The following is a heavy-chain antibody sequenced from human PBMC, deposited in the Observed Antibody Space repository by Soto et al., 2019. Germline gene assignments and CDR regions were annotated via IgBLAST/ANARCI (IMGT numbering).Heavy chain of an antibody. CDR2: INPSGGST. Sequence: ASVKVSCKASGYTFTSYYMHWVRQAPGQGLEWMGIINPSGGSTSYAQKFQGRVTMTRDTSTSTVYMELSSLRSEDTALFYCARASYYYGSGKYWFDPWGQGTLVTVSS. CDR1: GYTFTSYY. J-gene: IGHJ5*02. D-gene: IGHD3-10*01. V-gene: IGHV1-46*03. CDR3: ARASYYYGSGKYWFDP.